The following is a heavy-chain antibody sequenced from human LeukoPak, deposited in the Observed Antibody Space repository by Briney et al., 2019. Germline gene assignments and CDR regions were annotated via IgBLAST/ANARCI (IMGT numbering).Heavy chain of an antibody. CDR1: GVSISSYY. J-gene: IGHJ4*02. V-gene: IGHV4-59*12. CDR3: ARDELL. CDR2: IYYSGST. D-gene: IGHD2-15*01. Sequence: PSETLSLTCTVSGVSISSYYWSWIRQPPGKGLEWIGYIYYSGSTNYNPSLKSRVTISVDTSKNQFSLKLSSVTAADTAVYYCARDELLWSQGTLVTVSS.